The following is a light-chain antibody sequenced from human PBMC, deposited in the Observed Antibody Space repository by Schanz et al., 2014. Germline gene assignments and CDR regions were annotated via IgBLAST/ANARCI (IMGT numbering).Light chain of an antibody. V-gene: IGLV2-23*01. CDR3: CSYAGSINWV. CDR1: ASDVGSYNF. J-gene: IGLJ3*02. CDR2: EGS. Sequence: QSALTQPASVSGSPGQSITISCTGSASDVGSYNFVSWYQQHPGKAPKLMIYEGSKRPSGVSNRFSGSKSGNTASLTISGLQAEDEADYYCCSYAGSINWVFGGGTKLTVL.